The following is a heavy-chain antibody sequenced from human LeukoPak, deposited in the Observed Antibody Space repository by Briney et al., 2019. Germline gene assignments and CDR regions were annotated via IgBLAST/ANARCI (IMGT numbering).Heavy chain of an antibody. CDR1: GYTFTYYG. D-gene: IGHD2-15*01. CDR2: ISGYNGNT. Sequence: GASVKVSCKASGYTFTYYGTSWVRQAPGQGLEWLGWISGYNGNTNHAQKLQDRVTMTTDTSTSTAYMELRSLRSDDTAVYYCARARYCTGGGCYGGYFDYWGQGTLVTVSS. CDR3: ARARYCTGGGCYGGYFDY. J-gene: IGHJ4*02. V-gene: IGHV1-18*01.